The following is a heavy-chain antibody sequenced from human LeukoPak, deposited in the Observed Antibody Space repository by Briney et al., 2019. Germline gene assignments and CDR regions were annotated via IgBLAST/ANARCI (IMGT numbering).Heavy chain of an antibody. CDR1: GGSFSGYY. CDR2: INHSGST. V-gene: IGHV4-34*01. Sequence: PLETLSLTCAVYGGSFSGYYWSWIRQPPGKGLEWIGEINHSGSTNYNPSLKSRVTISVDTSKNQFSLKLSSVTAADTAVYFCARVGGWEPKLHGVTFDYLGQGTLVTVSS. CDR3: ARVGGWEPKLHGVTFDY. J-gene: IGHJ4*02. D-gene: IGHD1-26*01.